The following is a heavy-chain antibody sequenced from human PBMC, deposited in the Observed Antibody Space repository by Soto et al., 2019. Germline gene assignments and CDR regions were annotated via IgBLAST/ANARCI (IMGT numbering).Heavy chain of an antibody. Sequence: SETLSLTCTVSGGSISTYYWSWIRQPPGKGLEWIGYIYYSGSTNYNPSLKSRVTMSVDTSKNQFSLRLSSVTAADTAMYYCARIDPAVMDYYYYYYMDVWGKGPTVTVSS. V-gene: IGHV4-59*08. D-gene: IGHD2-2*01. CDR3: ARIDPAVMDYYYYYYMDV. CDR2: IYYSGST. CDR1: GGSISTYY. J-gene: IGHJ6*03.